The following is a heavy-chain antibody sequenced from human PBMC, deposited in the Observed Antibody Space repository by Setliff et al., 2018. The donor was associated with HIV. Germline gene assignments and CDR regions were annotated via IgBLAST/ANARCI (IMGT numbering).Heavy chain of an antibody. CDR1: GDSISSYY. J-gene: IGHJ5*01. D-gene: IGHD3-3*01. CDR3: ARGNYYNLWADPFDF. CDR2: IYYSETT. Sequence: PSETLSLTCTVSGDSISSYYWGWIRQPPGKGLEWIGNIYYSETTYYNSSLKSRVTISVDTSKNQFSLKLSSVTAADTAVYYCARGNYYNLWADPFDFWGQGTLVTVSS. V-gene: IGHV4-59*04.